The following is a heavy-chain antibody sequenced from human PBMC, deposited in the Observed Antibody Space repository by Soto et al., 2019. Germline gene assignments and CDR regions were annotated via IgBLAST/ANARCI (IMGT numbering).Heavy chain of an antibody. D-gene: IGHD6-13*01. V-gene: IGHV3-30-3*01. Sequence: QVQLEESGGGVVQPGRSLRLCCAVSGFTFTNYAMHWVRQAPGKGLEWVAVISDDGSNKKYADSVKGRFTISRDNSKNTMYMQMNSLRAEDTALYYCARDHFASSWSYFDYWGQGTLVTVSS. CDR3: ARDHFASSWSYFDY. CDR2: ISDDGSNK. CDR1: GFTFTNYA. J-gene: IGHJ4*02.